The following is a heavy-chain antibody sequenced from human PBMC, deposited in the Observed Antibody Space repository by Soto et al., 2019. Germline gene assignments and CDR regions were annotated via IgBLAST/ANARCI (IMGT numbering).Heavy chain of an antibody. CDR1: GFTFSSSA. V-gene: IGHV3-30-3*01. Sequence: GGSLRLSCAASGFTFSSSAMHWVRQAPGKGLEWVAVISYDGSNKYYVDSVKGRFTISRDNSKNTLYLQMNSLRPEDTAVYFCAGDGGGLYCSGGSCSSQGGMDVWGQGTTVTVSS. CDR2: ISYDGSNK. CDR3: AGDGGGLYCSGGSCSSQGGMDV. D-gene: IGHD2-15*01. J-gene: IGHJ6*02.